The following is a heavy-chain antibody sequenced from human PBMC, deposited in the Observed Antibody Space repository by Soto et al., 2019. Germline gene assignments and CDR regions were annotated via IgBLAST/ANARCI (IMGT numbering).Heavy chain of an antibody. CDR2: INSDGSST. D-gene: IGHD3-22*01. V-gene: IGHV3-74*01. J-gene: IGHJ4*02. CDR3: ARGDGDYYDGNGYLGRH. CDR1: GFTFSSYW. Sequence: EVQLVESGGGIVQPGGSLRLSCAASGFTFSSYWMHWVRQAPGKGLVWVSRINSDGSSTSYADSAKGRFTISRDNAKNTVYLQMNSLRAEDTAVYYCARGDGDYYDGNGYLGRHWGQGTLVTVSS.